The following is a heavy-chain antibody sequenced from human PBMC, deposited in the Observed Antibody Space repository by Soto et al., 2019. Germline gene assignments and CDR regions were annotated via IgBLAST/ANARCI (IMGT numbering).Heavy chain of an antibody. D-gene: IGHD2-8*01. CDR1: GFTFSDYY. CDR2: ISSRSSTI. J-gene: IGHJ4*02. V-gene: IGHV3-11*01. Sequence: QVQLVESGGGLVKPGGSLRLSCAASGFTFSDYYMSWIRQAPGKGLEWVSYISSRSSTIFYAASVKGRFTISRDNVKNSLYLQMTSLRAEDTAVYYCASGTNSAFFVYWGQGILVTVSS. CDR3: ASGTNSAFFVY.